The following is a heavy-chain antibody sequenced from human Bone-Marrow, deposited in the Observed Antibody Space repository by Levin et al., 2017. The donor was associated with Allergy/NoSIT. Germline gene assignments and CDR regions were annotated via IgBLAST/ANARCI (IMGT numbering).Heavy chain of an antibody. V-gene: IGHV3-9*01. CDR1: GFTFDHYV. Sequence: GGSLRLSCVASGFTFDHYVMHWVRQAPGKGLEWVSGISWNRDSLGYADSVKGRFSISRDNAKNSLYLQMNDLRAEDTALYYCAKDSRATTVVTPSYFDLWGRGTLVTVSS. CDR3: AKDSRATTVVTPSYFDL. D-gene: IGHD4-23*01. J-gene: IGHJ2*01. CDR2: ISWNRDSL.